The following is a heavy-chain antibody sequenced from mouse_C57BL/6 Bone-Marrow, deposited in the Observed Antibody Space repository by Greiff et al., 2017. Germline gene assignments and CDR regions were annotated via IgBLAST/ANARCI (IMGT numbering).Heavy chain of an antibody. J-gene: IGHJ4*01. Sequence: DVMLVESGGGLVQSGRSLRLSCATSGFTFSDFYMEWVRQAPGKGLEWIAASRNKANDYTTEYSASVKGRFIVSRDTSQSILYLQMNALRAEDTAIYYCAREYYAMDYWGQGTSVTVSS. CDR2: SRNKANDYTT. CDR1: GFTFSDFY. CDR3: AREYYAMDY. V-gene: IGHV7-1*01.